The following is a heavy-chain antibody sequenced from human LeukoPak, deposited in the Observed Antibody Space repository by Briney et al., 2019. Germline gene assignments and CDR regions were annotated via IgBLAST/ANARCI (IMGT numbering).Heavy chain of an antibody. D-gene: IGHD3-16*01. Sequence: ASVKVSCKASGYTFTSYGISWVLQAPGQGLKWMGWISDYNGNTNYEQKLQGRVTMTTDTSTRTAYMELRSLRSDDTAVYYCAGEHYAWGLTSGAFDIWGQGTMVTVSS. CDR3: AGEHYAWGLTSGAFDI. CDR1: GYTFTSYG. CDR2: ISDYNGNT. J-gene: IGHJ3*02. V-gene: IGHV1-18*01.